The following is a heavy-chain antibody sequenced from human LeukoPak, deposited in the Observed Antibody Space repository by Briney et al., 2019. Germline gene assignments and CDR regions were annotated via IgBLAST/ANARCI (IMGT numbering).Heavy chain of an antibody. J-gene: IGHJ4*02. V-gene: IGHV4-30-4*01. CDR3: ARAPYYYDSSGYPRGFYFDY. D-gene: IGHD3-22*01. CDR1: GGSTSSGDYY. CDR2: IYYSGST. Sequence: SETLSLTCTVSGGSTSSGDYYWSWIRQPPGKGLEWIGYIYYSGSTYYNPSLKSRVTISVDTSKNQFSLKLSSVTAADTAVYYCARAPYYYDSSGYPRGFYFDYWGQGTLVTVSS.